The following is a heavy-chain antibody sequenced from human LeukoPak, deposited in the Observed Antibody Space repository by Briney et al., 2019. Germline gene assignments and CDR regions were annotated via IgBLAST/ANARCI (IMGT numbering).Heavy chain of an antibody. Sequence: GASVKVSCKASGYTFTGYYMHWVRQAPGQGLEWMGWINPNSGGTNYAQKFQGRVTITRDTAASTAYMELSSLRSEDMAVYYCARVDSSGYYPDYWGQGTLVTVSS. D-gene: IGHD3-22*01. J-gene: IGHJ4*02. CDR3: ARVDSSGYYPDY. CDR2: INPNSGGT. CDR1: GYTFTGYY. V-gene: IGHV1-2*02.